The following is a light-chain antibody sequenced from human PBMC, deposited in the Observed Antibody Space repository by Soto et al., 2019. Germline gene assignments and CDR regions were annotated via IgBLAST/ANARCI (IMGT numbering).Light chain of an antibody. V-gene: IGLV2-11*01. CDR3: SSYAGSYTYV. CDR2: DVS. CDR1: SSDVGGYNS. J-gene: IGLJ1*01. Sequence: QSALTQPRSVSGSPGQSVTISCTGTSSDVGGYNSVSWYQQHPGKAPKLMIYDVSKRPSGFPDRFSGSKSGNTASLTISGLQTEDEADYYCSSYAGSYTYVFGTRTKGTV.